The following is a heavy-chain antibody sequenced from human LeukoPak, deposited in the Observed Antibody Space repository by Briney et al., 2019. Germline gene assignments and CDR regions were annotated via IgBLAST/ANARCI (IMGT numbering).Heavy chain of an antibody. CDR1: GYTFNTYD. J-gene: IGHJ4*02. V-gene: IGHV1-69*04. D-gene: IGHD2-2*01. CDR3: ARGDCSSTSCYAHSIDY. CDR2: IIPILGIA. Sequence: ASVKVSCKTSGYTFNTYDISWVRQAPGQGLEWMGRIIPILGIANYAQKFQGRVAITADKSTSTAYMELSSLRSEDTAVYYCARGDCSSTSCYAHSIDYWGQGTLVTVSS.